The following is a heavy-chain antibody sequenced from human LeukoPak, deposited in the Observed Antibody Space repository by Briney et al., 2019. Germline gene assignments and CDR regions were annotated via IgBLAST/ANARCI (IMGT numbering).Heavy chain of an antibody. CDR1: GYSFTTYW. D-gene: IGHD5-12*01. J-gene: IGHJ4*02. CDR3: ARPGRSGGPLDY. CDR2: IYPGDSDT. V-gene: IGHV5-51*01. Sequence: GESLKISCKGSGYSFTTYWIGWVRQMPGKGLEWMGIIYPGDSDTRYSPSFQGRVTISVDKSISTAFLQWSSLKASDTAIYYRARPGRSGGPLDYWGQGTLVTVSS.